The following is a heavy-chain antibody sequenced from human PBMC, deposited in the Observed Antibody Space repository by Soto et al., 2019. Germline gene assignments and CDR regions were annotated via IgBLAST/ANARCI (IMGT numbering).Heavy chain of an antibody. J-gene: IGHJ4*02. CDR1: GGSISRGGYY. CDR3: ARDGDYGGTFDY. D-gene: IGHD4-17*01. CDR2: IYYSGST. Sequence: SETLSLTSAVSGGSISRGGYYWSWIRQNPGKGLEWIGYIYYSGSTYYNPSLKSRVTISVDTSKNQFSLKLSSVTAADTAVYYCARDGDYGGTFDYWGQGTLVTVSS. V-gene: IGHV4-31*11.